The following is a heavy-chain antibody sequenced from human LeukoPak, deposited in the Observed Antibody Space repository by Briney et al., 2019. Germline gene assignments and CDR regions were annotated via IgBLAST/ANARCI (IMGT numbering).Heavy chain of an antibody. Sequence: GGSLRLSCAASGFTFSSYAMHWVRQAPGKGLEWVSYISSSGSTIYYADSVKGRFTISRDNAKNSLYLQMNSLRAEDTAVYYCARESGFRGDAFDIWGQGTMVTVSS. CDR3: ARESGFRGDAFDI. J-gene: IGHJ3*02. CDR2: ISSSGSTI. V-gene: IGHV3-48*03. CDR1: GFTFSSYA. D-gene: IGHD3-10*01.